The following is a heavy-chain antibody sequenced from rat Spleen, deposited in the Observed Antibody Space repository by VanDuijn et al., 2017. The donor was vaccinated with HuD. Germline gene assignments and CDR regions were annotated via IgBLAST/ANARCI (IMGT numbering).Heavy chain of an antibody. Sequence: EVQLVQSDGGLVQPGRSLKLSCAASGFTFSDYNMAWVRQAPKKGLEWVATIIYDGSRTYYRDSVKGRFTISRDNAKSTLYLQMNSLRSEDTATYYCARQWDYWGQGVMVTVSS. CDR1: GFTFSDYN. J-gene: IGHJ2*01. CDR3: ARQWDY. V-gene: IGHV5S10*01. CDR2: IIYDGSRT.